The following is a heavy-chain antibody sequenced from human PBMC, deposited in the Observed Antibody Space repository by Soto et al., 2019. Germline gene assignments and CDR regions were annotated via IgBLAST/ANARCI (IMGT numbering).Heavy chain of an antibody. D-gene: IGHD6-6*01. Sequence: QVQLQESGPGLVKPSQTLSLTCTVSGGSISSGGYYWSWIRQHPGKGLEWIGYIYYSGSTYYNPSLKSRVTLSVDTSKNHVPLKLSSVTAADTAVYYCARAHEYSGRYNWFDPWCQGTLVTVSS. CDR1: GGSISSGGYY. CDR3: ARAHEYSGRYNWFDP. V-gene: IGHV4-31*03. CDR2: IYYSGST. J-gene: IGHJ5*02.